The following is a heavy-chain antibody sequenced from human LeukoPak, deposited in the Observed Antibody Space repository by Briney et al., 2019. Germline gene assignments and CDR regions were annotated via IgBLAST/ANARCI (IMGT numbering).Heavy chain of an antibody. CDR1: GFTFSSYD. Sequence: GGSLRLSCAASGFTFSSYDMGWVWQGQGKGLGWDSSIKGDGGDPFYPPFVKGRFTISRDNSKNTLFLQLHSLRAEDSAVYYCARGGHDFNPFYRWGQGTLVTVSA. J-gene: IGHJ4*02. D-gene: IGHD1-14*01. CDR3: ARGGHDFNPFYR. V-gene: IGHV3-23*01. CDR2: IKGDGGDP.